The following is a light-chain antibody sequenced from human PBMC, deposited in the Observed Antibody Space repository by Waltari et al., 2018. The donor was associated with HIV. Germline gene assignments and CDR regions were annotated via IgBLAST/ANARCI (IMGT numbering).Light chain of an antibody. CDR3: DSRDSSGNNLV. CDR2: GKH. Sequence: SFELTQDPAVSVALGQTVRITYQVDRPRTSSSTWYQHKPRQAPELVFHGKHTQPSGIPDRFSGSSTGNTASLTITGAQAEDEADYYCDSRDSSGNNLVFGGGTRLTVL. CDR1: RPRTSS. V-gene: IGLV3-19*01. J-gene: IGLJ2*01.